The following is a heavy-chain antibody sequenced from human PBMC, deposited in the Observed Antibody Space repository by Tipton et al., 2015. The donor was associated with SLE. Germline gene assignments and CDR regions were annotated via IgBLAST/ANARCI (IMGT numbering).Heavy chain of an antibody. D-gene: IGHD5-18*01. Sequence: TLSLTCTVSGGSISSGYYWGWIRQPPGKGLEWIGYIYYSGSTYYNPSLKSRVTISVDTSKNQFSLKLSSVTAADTAVYYCARVGNGYSYGERHAFDIWGQGTMVTVSS. CDR3: ARVGNGYSYGERHAFDI. CDR1: GGSISSGYY. CDR2: IYYSGST. J-gene: IGHJ3*02. V-gene: IGHV4-30-4*08.